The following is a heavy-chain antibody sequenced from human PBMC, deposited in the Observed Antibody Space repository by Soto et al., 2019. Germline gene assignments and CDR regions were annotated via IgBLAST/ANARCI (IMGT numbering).Heavy chain of an antibody. J-gene: IGHJ3*02. D-gene: IGHD5-12*01. CDR2: INHSGST. Sequence: PSETLSLTCAVYGGSFSGYYWSWIRQPPGKGLEWIGEINHSGSTNYNPSLKSRVTISVDTSKNQFSLKLSSVTAADTAVYYCARGGGWIDAFDIWCQGTMVT. V-gene: IGHV4-34*01. CDR1: GGSFSGYY. CDR3: ARGGGWIDAFDI.